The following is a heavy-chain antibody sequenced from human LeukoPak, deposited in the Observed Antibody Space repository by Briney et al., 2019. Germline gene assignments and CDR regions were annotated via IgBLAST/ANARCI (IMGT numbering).Heavy chain of an antibody. CDR3: ARDRPGEAAAAD. J-gene: IGHJ4*02. Sequence: SVKVSXKASGGTFSSYTISWVRQAPGQGLEWMGRIIPILGIANYAQKFQGRVTITADKSTSTAYMELSSLRSEDTAVYYCARDRPGEAAAADWGQGTLATVSS. D-gene: IGHD6-13*01. CDR1: GGTFSSYT. V-gene: IGHV1-69*04. CDR2: IIPILGIA.